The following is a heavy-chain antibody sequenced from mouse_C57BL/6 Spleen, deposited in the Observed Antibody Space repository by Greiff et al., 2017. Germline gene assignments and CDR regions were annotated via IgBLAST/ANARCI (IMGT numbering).Heavy chain of an antibody. CDR1: GYTFTDYY. CDR2: LNPYNGGT. D-gene: IGHD1-1*01. Sequence: VQLQQSGPVLVKPGASVKMSCKASGYTFTDYYMNWVQQSHGKSLEWVGVLNPYNGGTSYNQTFTGTATLTVDKTSSTAYMALNSLTSEDSAVDYCARSWYYGSSYPAGFAYWGQGTLVTVSA. V-gene: IGHV1-19*01. CDR3: ARSWYYGSSYPAGFAY. J-gene: IGHJ3*01.